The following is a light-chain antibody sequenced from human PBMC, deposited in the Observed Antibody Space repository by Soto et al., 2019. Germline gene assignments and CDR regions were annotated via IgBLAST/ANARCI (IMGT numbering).Light chain of an antibody. J-gene: IGKJ1*01. V-gene: IGKV1-5*01. CDR2: DAS. Sequence: DIQMTQSPSSLSASVGDRVTITCQAGQGISHYLNWYQQKPGKAPKLLIYDASSLESGVPSRFCGSGSGTEFTLTISSLQPDDFATYYCQQYNSYSGTFGQGTKVDIK. CDR3: QQYNSYSGT. CDR1: QGISHY.